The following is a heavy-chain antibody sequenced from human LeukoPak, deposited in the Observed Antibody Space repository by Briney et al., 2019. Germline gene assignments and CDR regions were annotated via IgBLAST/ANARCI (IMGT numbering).Heavy chain of an antibody. CDR3: ARGPTY. CDR1: GYIFIGYY. Sequence: ASVKRSCKASGYIFIGYYIHWVREAPGQGLEWMGWINPNSDGTQYAQKFQGRITLTRDTSISTVYMELSRLTSDDTAVYYCARGPTYWGQGTPVTVSS. V-gene: IGHV1-2*02. CDR2: INPNSDGT. J-gene: IGHJ4*02.